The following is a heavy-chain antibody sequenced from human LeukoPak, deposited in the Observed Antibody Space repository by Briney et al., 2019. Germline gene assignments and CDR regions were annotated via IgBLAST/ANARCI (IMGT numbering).Heavy chain of an antibody. D-gene: IGHD3-22*01. J-gene: IGHJ4*02. CDR1: GGSFSGYY. CDR2: INHSGST. V-gene: IGHV4-34*01. Sequence: SETLSLTCAVYGGSFSGYYWSWIRQPPGKGLEWIGEINHSGSTNYNPSLKSRVTISVDTSKNQFSLKLSPVTAADTAVYYCARYYDSSGYYDYWGQGTLVTASS. CDR3: ARYYDSSGYYDY.